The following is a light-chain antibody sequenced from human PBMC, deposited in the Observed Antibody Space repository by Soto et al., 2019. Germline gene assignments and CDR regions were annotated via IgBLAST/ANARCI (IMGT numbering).Light chain of an antibody. J-gene: IGKJ1*01. V-gene: IGKV3-15*01. CDR2: GAS. CDR3: QQYNSWPWT. CDR1: ESVSSN. Sequence: EIVMTQSPATLSVSPGERATLSCRASESVSSNLAWYQQKPGQGPRLLIYGASTRATGIPARFSGSGSGTEFTLTINSLQSEDFAVYYCQQYNSWPWTFGQGTKVDIK.